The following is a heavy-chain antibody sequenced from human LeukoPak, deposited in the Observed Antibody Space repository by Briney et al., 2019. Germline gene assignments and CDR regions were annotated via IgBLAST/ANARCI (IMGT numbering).Heavy chain of an antibody. CDR2: ISYDGSNK. D-gene: IGHD6-19*01. Sequence: GGSLRLSCAASGFTFSSYAMHWVRQAPGKGLEWVAVISYDGSNKYYADSVKGRFTISRDNSKNTLYLQMNSLRAEDTAVYYRARVSQGWIAAAGIAVAGSHEYFDYWGQGTLVTVSS. CDR3: ARVSQGWIAAAGIAVAGSHEYFDY. CDR1: GFTFSSYA. V-gene: IGHV3-30*04. J-gene: IGHJ4*02.